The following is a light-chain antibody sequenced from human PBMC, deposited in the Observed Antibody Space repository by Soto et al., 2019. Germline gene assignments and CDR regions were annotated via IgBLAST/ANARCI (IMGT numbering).Light chain of an antibody. Sequence: DVQMTQSPSSLSASVGDRVTITCRASRSIKKSLNWYQQKPGKAPKLLIFAASNLQSGVPSRFSGSGSGTDFTLTISSLQAEDFATYYCQQNYITPPWTFGPGTKVEVK. J-gene: IGKJ1*01. CDR1: RSIKKS. CDR3: QQNYITPPWT. CDR2: AAS. V-gene: IGKV1-39*01.